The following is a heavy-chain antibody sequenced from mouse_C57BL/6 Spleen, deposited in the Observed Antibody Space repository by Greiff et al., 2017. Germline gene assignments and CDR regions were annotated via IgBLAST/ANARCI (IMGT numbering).Heavy chain of an antibody. Sequence: EVKLVESGGDLVKPGGSLKLSCAASGFTFSSYGMSWVRQTPDKRLEWVATISSGGSYTYYPDSVKGRVTISRDNAKNTLYLQMSCLKSEDTAMYYCARHVGLGNWYFDVWGTGTTVTVSS. CDR2: ISSGGSYT. V-gene: IGHV5-6*01. J-gene: IGHJ1*03. CDR3: ARHVGLGNWYFDV. D-gene: IGHD4-1*01. CDR1: GFTFSSYG.